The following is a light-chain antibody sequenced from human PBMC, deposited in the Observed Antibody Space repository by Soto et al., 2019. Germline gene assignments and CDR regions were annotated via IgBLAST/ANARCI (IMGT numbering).Light chain of an antibody. CDR1: QGMSSY. Sequence: DIPSTQSPSFLSASVGDRVTITCRASQGMSSYLAWYQQKPGKAPKLLIYAASTLQSGVPSRFSGSGSGTEFTLTISSLQPEDFATYYCQQLNSYPRTFGQGTKVEIK. CDR2: AAS. J-gene: IGKJ1*01. V-gene: IGKV1-9*01. CDR3: QQLNSYPRT.